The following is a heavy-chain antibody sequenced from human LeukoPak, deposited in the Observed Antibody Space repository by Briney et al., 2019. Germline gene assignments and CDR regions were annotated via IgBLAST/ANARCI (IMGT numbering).Heavy chain of an antibody. Sequence: ASVKVSCKASGFTLTSYYMHWVRQAPGQGLEWMGIINPSGSSTTYAQKFQGRVTMSRDTSTTTVYMELSSPTSDDTAVYYCARGLPGRVSGSRKKGLFDPWGQGTLVTVSS. J-gene: IGHJ5*02. V-gene: IGHV1-46*01. D-gene: IGHD2-2*01. CDR1: GFTLTSYY. CDR3: ARGLPGRVSGSRKKGLFDP. CDR2: INPSGSST.